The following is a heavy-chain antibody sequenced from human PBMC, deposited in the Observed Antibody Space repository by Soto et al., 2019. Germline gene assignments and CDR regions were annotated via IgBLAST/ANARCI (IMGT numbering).Heavy chain of an antibody. Sequence: PSETLSLTCTVSGGSISSGGYYWSWIRQHPGKGLEWIGYIYYSGSTYYNPSLKSRVTISVDTSKNQFSLKLSSVTAADTAVYYCARVYGSGSYPVFDFWGQGILVTVSS. J-gene: IGHJ4*02. V-gene: IGHV4-31*03. CDR3: ARVYGSGSYPVFDF. D-gene: IGHD3-10*01. CDR1: GGSISSGGYY. CDR2: IYYSGST.